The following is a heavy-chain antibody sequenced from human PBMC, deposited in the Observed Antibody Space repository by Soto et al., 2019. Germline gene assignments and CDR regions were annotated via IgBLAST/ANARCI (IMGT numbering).Heavy chain of an antibody. CDR2: IYYSGST. J-gene: IGHJ6*02. D-gene: IGHD3-10*01. V-gene: IGHV4-30-4*01. CDR1: GGSISSYY. CDR3: ASGLYYYGSGSYYQGYYYYGMDV. Sequence: SETLSLTCTVSGGSISSYYWSWTRQPPGKGLEWIGYIYYSGSTYYNPSLKSRVTISVDTSKNQFSLKLSSVTAADTAVYYCASGLYYYGSGSYYQGYYYYGMDVWGQGTTVTVSS.